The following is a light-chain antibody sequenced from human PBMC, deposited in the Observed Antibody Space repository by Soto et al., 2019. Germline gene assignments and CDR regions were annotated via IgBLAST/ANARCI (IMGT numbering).Light chain of an antibody. Sequence: AIQMTQSPSSLSASVGDRVTITCRASQDIRTELGWYQQKPGNAPKLLIYATSILQSGVPSRFSGIGSGTDFTLTISSLLPEDFATYYCLQDYSYPRTFGQGTKVEIK. CDR3: LQDYSYPRT. J-gene: IGKJ1*01. CDR2: ATS. V-gene: IGKV1-6*01. CDR1: QDIRTE.